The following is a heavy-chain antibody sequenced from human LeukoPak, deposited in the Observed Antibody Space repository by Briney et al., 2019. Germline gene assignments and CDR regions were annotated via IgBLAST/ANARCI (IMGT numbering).Heavy chain of an antibody. J-gene: IGHJ4*02. CDR1: GGSISSDSNS. CDR3: ARTNSYDSSAYYFDF. V-gene: IGHV4-30-2*01. CDR2: IHRSGST. Sequence: SQTLSLTCAVSGGSISSDSNSWTWIRQPPGKGLEWIGYIHRSGSTYYSPSLKSRVTISVDTSKNQFPLKLNSVTAADTAVYYCARTNSYDSSAYYFDFWGQGTLVTVSS. D-gene: IGHD3-22*01.